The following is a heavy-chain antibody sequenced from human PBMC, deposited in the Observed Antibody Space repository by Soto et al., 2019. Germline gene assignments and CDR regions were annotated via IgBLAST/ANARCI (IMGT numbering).Heavy chain of an antibody. D-gene: IGHD3-3*01. Sequence: GXSVKLACKAAGYALTIYAMDWVRQAPGQRLEWMGWINAGNGNTKYSQKFQGRVTITRDISASTDYMELSSLRSEDTAVYYCARDGLFGVVINRGQGTLVTVS. V-gene: IGHV1-3*01. CDR3: ARDGLFGVVIN. CDR1: GYALTIYA. CDR2: INAGNGNT. J-gene: IGHJ4*02.